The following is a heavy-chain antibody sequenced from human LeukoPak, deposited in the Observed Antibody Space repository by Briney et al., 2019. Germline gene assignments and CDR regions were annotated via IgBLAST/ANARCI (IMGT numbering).Heavy chain of an antibody. CDR3: ARAFRARYFDL. D-gene: IGHD2/OR15-2a*01. CDR1: GGSISSSIYY. V-gene: IGHV4-39*01. CDR2: IYYSGST. J-gene: IGHJ2*01. Sequence: PSETLSLTCTVSGGSISSSIYYWGWIRQPPGKGLEWIGSIYYSGSTYYNPSLKGRVTISVDTSKNQFSLKLSSVTAADTAVYYCARAFRARYFDLWGRGTLVAVSS.